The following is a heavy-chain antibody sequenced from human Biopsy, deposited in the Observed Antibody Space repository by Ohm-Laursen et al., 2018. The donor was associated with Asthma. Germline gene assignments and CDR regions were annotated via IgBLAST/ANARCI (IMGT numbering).Heavy chain of an antibody. CDR2: ISFDGSNK. CDR1: GFSFSNYG. V-gene: IGHV3-30*18. D-gene: IGHD1-26*01. CDR3: AKDVFPGWELRRGPDY. J-gene: IGHJ4*02. Sequence: SLRLSCTASGFSFSNYGMHWVRRAPGKGLDWVAVISFDGSNKNYTDSVKGRFTISRDNSRNTLHLQMNSLRAEDTAVYYCAKDVFPGWELRRGPDYWGQGTLVTVSS.